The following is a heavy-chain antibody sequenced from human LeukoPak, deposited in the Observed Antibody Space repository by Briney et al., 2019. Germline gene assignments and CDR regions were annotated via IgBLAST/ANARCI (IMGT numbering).Heavy chain of an antibody. CDR2: IYYSGST. V-gene: IGHV4-30-4*08. CDR1: GGSISSGDYY. D-gene: IGHD6-13*01. J-gene: IGHJ5*02. CDR3: ARAGIAAAGTWFDP. Sequence: SQTLSLTCTVSGGSISSGDYYWSWIRQPPGTGLEWIGYIYYSGSTYYNPSLKSRVTISVDTSKNQFSLKLSSVTAADTAVYYCARAGIAAAGTWFDPWGQGTLVTVSS.